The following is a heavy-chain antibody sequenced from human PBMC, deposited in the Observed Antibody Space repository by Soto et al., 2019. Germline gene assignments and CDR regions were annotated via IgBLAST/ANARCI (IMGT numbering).Heavy chain of an antibody. Sequence: GSSVKVCGKASGFTFTSSAVQWVRQASGQRLEWIGCTVVGSGNTNYAQKFQERVTITREMSKSTAYMELSSLRSGDTAVYYCAAGLYIRTGYDDSSGYYSTPVDYWG. CDR3: AAGLYIRTGYDDSSGYYSTPVDY. CDR1: GFTFTSSA. CDR2: TVVGSGNT. J-gene: IGHJ4*01. V-gene: IGHV1-58*01. D-gene: IGHD3-22*01.